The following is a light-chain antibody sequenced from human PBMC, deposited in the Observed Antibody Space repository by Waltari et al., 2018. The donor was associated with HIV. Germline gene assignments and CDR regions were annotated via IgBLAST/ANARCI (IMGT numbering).Light chain of an antibody. J-gene: IGKJ4*01. Sequence: DILMTQSPTSLAVSLGERATINCRSSRTLVNSSDSRNCLAWYQQKPGQSPKLLIYWASTRASGVPDRFSGSGSGTNFSLTISTLQTDDVTLYYCQQYCSLGPTFGGGTKVEIK. CDR3: QQYCSLGPT. CDR2: WAS. CDR1: RTLVNSSDSRNC. V-gene: IGKV4-1*01.